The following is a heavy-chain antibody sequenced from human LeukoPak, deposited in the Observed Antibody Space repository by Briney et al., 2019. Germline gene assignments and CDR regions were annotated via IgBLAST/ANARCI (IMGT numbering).Heavy chain of an antibody. Sequence: GGSLRLSCEASGFTFDDYGMSWVRQPPGKGLEWVSGINRNGGSTDYADSVKGRFTISRDNAKNSHFLQMNSLRVEDTALYYCARGFRNGPFDCWGQGTLVTV. J-gene: IGHJ4*02. CDR1: GFTFDDYG. D-gene: IGHD2-8*01. CDR2: INRNGGST. CDR3: ARGFRNGPFDC. V-gene: IGHV3-20*04.